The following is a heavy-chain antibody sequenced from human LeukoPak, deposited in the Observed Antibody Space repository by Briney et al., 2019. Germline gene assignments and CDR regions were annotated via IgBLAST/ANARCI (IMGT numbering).Heavy chain of an antibody. J-gene: IGHJ4*02. Sequence: SXTLSLTCTVSGGSISSYYWSWIRQPPGKGVEWSGYIYYSGSTNYNTSLKRRVTISVDKSKNQFSLKLSSVTAADTAVYYCARDDSSGYWRYWGQGTLVTVSS. CDR1: GGSISSYY. V-gene: IGHV4-59*01. CDR2: IYYSGST. CDR3: ARDDSSGYWRY. D-gene: IGHD3-22*01.